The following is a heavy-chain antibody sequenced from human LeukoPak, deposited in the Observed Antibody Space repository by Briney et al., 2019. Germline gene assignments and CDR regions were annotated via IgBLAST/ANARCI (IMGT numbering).Heavy chain of an antibody. CDR1: GFTFTSYG. Sequence: GRSLRLSCEASGFTFTSYGMHWVRQAPGKGLEWVAVIWYDGNKNYYAASVKGRFTISRDNSKNTLYLQMNSLRAEDTAVYYCAKDRSRTTMVLPTWGQGTLVTVSS. J-gene: IGHJ5*02. D-gene: IGHD4-23*01. CDR3: AKDRSRTTMVLPT. CDR2: IWYDGNKN. V-gene: IGHV3-33*06.